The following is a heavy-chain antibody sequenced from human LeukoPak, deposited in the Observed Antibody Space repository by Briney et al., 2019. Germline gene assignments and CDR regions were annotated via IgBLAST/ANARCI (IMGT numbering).Heavy chain of an antibody. D-gene: IGHD3-22*01. CDR1: GFTFSSYA. CDR2: ISGSGGST. Sequence: PGGSLRLSCAASGFTFSSYAMSWVRQAPGKGLEWVSAISGSGGSTYYADSVKGRFTISRDNSKNTLYLQMNSLRAEDTAVYYCAKGGTYYYDSSGYYYEPTINTWGKGTLVTVSS. V-gene: IGHV3-23*01. CDR3: AKGGTYYYDSSGYYYEPTINT. J-gene: IGHJ5*02.